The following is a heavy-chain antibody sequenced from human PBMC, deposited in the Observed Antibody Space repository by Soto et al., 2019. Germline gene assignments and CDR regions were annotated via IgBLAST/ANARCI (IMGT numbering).Heavy chain of an antibody. D-gene: IGHD2-15*01. CDR1: GFTFSSYS. J-gene: IGHJ4*02. CDR2: ISSSSNYI. V-gene: IGHV3-21*01. CDR3: ARDLVVAKI. Sequence: WGSLRLSCAASGFTFSSYSMNWVRQAPGRGLEWVSSISSSSNYIYYADSVKGRFTISRDNAKNSLYLQMNSLRAEDTAVYYCARDLVVAKIWGQGTLVTVSS.